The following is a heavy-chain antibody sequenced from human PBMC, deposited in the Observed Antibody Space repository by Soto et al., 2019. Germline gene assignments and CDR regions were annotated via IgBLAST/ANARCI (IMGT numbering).Heavy chain of an antibody. V-gene: IGHV3-74*01. CDR1: GFTFTNYG. D-gene: IGHD6-19*01. J-gene: IGHJ4*02. CDR2: INPDGYTT. CDR3: ASLPQDVSPVPGNEGPDY. Sequence: EVQLVESGGDLVQPGGSLRLSCAASGFTFTNYGMHWVRQAPGRGLLWISRINPDGYTTFYADSLKGRFTISRDNAKNTLYLQMNSLRGEDTAVYYCASLPQDVSPVPGNEGPDYWGQGTLVTVSS.